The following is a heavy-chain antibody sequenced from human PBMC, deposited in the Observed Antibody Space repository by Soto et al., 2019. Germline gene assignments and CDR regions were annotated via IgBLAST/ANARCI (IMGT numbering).Heavy chain of an antibody. Sequence: QVQLVESGGGVVQPGRSLRLSCAASGFTFSSYGTFSSYGMHWVRQAPGKGLEWVAVISYDGSNKYYADSVKGRFSISRDNSKNTLYLQMDSLKPDDTAVNYCTVLEGAFDIWGQGTMVTVSS. CDR3: TVLEGAFDI. V-gene: IGHV3-30*03. CDR1: GFTFSSYGTFSSYG. J-gene: IGHJ3*02. CDR2: ISYDGSNK. D-gene: IGHD6-6*01.